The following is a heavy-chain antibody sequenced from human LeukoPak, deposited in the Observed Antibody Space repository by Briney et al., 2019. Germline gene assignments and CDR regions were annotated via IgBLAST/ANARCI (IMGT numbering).Heavy chain of an antibody. Sequence: PGGSLRLSCAASGFTFSSYWMSWVRQAPGKGLEWVVNIKQDGSEKYYVDSVKGRFTISRDNAKNSLYLQMNSLRAEDTAVYYCARDRGYSSGWYSGNFDYRGQGTLVTVSS. D-gene: IGHD6-19*01. J-gene: IGHJ4*02. CDR3: ARDRGYSSGWYSGNFDY. CDR1: GFTFSSYW. CDR2: IKQDGSEK. V-gene: IGHV3-7*01.